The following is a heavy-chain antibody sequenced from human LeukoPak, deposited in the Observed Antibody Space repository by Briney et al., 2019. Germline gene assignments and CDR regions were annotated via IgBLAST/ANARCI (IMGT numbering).Heavy chain of an antibody. CDR1: GFTFSSYA. Sequence: GGSLRLSCAASGFTFSSYAMSWVRQAPGKGLEWLANIKEDGNETYYLDSVKGRFIISRDNAENSLYLQMSSLRAEDTAVYYCARDATRGGDFDSWGQGTLVTVSS. CDR2: IKEDGNET. CDR3: ARDATRGGDFDS. D-gene: IGHD2-15*01. J-gene: IGHJ4*02. V-gene: IGHV3-7*01.